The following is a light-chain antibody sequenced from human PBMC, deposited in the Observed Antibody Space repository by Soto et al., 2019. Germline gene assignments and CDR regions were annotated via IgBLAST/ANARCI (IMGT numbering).Light chain of an antibody. Sequence: QSALTQPRSVSGTPGQSVTISCTGTSSDVGGYNYVSWYQQHPGNAPKLMIYDVSKRPSGVPDRFSGSKSGNTASLTNSGLQAEDEADYYCCSSAGSYTYVFGTGTKLTVL. CDR1: SSDVGGYNY. V-gene: IGLV2-11*01. CDR2: DVS. CDR3: CSSAGSYTYV. J-gene: IGLJ1*01.